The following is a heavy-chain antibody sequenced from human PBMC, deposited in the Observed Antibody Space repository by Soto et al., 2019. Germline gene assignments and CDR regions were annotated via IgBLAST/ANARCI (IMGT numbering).Heavy chain of an antibody. V-gene: IGHV4-34*01. CDR1: GGSSSVYY. D-gene: IGHD3-10*01. CDR2: INHSGST. J-gene: IGHJ6*02. CDR3: ARVSGIYYYGMDV. Sequence: SETPSLTFAVFGGSSSVYYWSWIRQPPGKGLEWIGEINHSGSTNYNPSLKSRVTISVDTSKNQFSLKLSSVTAADTAVYYCARVSGIYYYGMDVWGQGTTVT.